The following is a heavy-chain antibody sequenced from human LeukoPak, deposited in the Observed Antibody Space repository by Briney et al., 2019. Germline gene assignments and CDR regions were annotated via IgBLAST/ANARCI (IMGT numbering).Heavy chain of an antibody. D-gene: IGHD3-9*01. J-gene: IGHJ3*02. CDR3: ARELERPRYFDWLSAGDAFDI. CDR2: IYTSGST. CDR1: GGSISSYY. Sequence: SETLSLTCTVSGGSISSYYWSWIRQPAGKGLEWIGRIYTSGSTNYNPSLKSRVTMSVDTSKNQFSLKLSSVTAADTAVYYCARELERPRYFDWLSAGDAFDIWGQGTMVTVSS. V-gene: IGHV4-4*07.